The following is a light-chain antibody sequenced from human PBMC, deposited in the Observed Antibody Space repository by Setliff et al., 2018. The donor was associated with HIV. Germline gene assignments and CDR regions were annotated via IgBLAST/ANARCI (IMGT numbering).Light chain of an antibody. V-gene: IGLV2-14*03. CDR2: DVT. J-gene: IGLJ3*02. CDR1: TSYIGGYNY. CDR3: SSFTSSKALL. Sequence: QSVLTQPASVSGSPGQSITISCTGTTSYIGGYNYVSRYQPLPGNTPKLLIYDVTNRPSGVPDRFSGSKSANTASLTISGLQAEDEADYYCSSFTSSKALLFGGGTKGTVL.